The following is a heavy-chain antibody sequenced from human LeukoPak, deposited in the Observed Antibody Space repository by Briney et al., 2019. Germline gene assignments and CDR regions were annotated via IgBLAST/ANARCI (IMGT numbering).Heavy chain of an antibody. D-gene: IGHD6-19*01. CDR1: GFTFSSYS. V-gene: IGHV3-21*01. CDR3: ARGSYSSGWLINDY. Sequence: RGSLRLSCAASGFTFSSYSMNWVRQAPGKGLEWVSSISGSSSSYIYYADSVKGRFTISRDNAKTSLYLQMNSLRAEDTAVYYCARGSYSSGWLINDYWGQGTLVTVSS. J-gene: IGHJ4*02. CDR2: ISGSSSSYI.